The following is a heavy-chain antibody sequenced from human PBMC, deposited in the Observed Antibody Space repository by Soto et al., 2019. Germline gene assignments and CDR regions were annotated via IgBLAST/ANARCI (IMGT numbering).Heavy chain of an antibody. V-gene: IGHV2-5*01. CDR1: GFSVKSEGVG. D-gene: IGHD5-18*01. CDR2: IYWNDDK. CDR3: VLRRGVGYIILPDM. Sequence: QITLKESGPGLVKPTQTLTLTCTLSGFSVKSEGVGVGWIRQPPGKAPEWVALIYWNDDKRFIPSLKTRVTIATDISKNQVMMTLTNMTPVDTGTYYYVLRRGVGYIILPDMWGQGTTVTVS. J-gene: IGHJ6*02.